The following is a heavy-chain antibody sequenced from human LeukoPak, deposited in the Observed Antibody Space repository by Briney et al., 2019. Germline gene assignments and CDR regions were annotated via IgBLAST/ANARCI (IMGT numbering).Heavy chain of an antibody. J-gene: IGHJ4*02. V-gene: IGHV3-64*05. CDR2: ISSNGATT. D-gene: IGHD3-16*01. CDR1: GFTLRSDA. Sequence: PVGSRRLSWSAAGFTLRSDAMHWVRQAPGKGLEYVSAISSNGATTYYADSVKGRFTISRDNSKNTLYFQMSSLRPEDTAVYYCVEIVMAGGYFDYWGQGTLVTVSS. CDR3: VEIVMAGGYFDY.